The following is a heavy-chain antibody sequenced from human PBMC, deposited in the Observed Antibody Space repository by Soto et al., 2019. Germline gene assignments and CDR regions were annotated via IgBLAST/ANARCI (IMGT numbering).Heavy chain of an antibody. CDR3: ARRIVGASSDYFDY. D-gene: IGHD1-26*01. V-gene: IGHV4-39*01. Sequence: PSETLSLTCSVSGGSISSSSYYWGWIRQPPGKGLEWVGSIYYNGGTYYNPSLNSRVTISVDTSKNQFSLKLRSVTAADTAVYYCARRIVGASSDYFDYWGQGTLVTV. J-gene: IGHJ4*02. CDR2: IYYNGGT. CDR1: GGSISSSSYY.